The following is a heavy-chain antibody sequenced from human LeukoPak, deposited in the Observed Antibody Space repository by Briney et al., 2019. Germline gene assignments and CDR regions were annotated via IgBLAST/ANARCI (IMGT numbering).Heavy chain of an antibody. CDR2: ISSNGGST. D-gene: IGHD3-3*01. J-gene: IGHJ4*02. CDR1: GFTFSSYA. V-gene: IGHV3-64*01. CDR3: AKPQEADLWVPDY. Sequence: GGSLRLSCAASGFTFSSYAMHWVRQAPGKGLEYVSAISSNGGSTYYANSVKGRFTISRDNSKNTLYLEMNSLIPEDTGLYYCAKPQEADLWVPDYWGQGTLVTVSS.